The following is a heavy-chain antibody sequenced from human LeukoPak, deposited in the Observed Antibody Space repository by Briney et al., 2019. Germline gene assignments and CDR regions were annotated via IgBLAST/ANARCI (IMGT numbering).Heavy chain of an antibody. CDR1: GFTFSNYA. CDR3: ARTYSSSSYSPFDY. V-gene: IGHV3-53*01. Sequence: GGSLRLSCAASGFTFSNYAINWVRQAPGKGLEWVSVIYYGGSTYYGDFVKGRFTISRDNSKNTIYLQMNSLRAEDTAVYYCARTYSSSSYSPFDYWGQGTLVTVSS. CDR2: IYYGGST. D-gene: IGHD6-13*01. J-gene: IGHJ4*02.